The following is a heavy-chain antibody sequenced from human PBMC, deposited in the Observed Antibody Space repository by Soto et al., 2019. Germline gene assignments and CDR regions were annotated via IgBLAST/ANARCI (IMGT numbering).Heavy chain of an antibody. CDR2: IYSGGST. CDR1: GFTVSSNY. Sequence: GGSLRLSCAASGFTVSSNYMSWVRQAQGKGLEWVSVIYSGGSTYYADSVKGRFTISRDNSKNTLYLQMNSLRAEDTAVYYCARGGVAATSGFYYYAMDAWGQGTTVTVSS. V-gene: IGHV3-53*01. D-gene: IGHD6-19*01. CDR3: ARGGVAATSGFYYYAMDA. J-gene: IGHJ6*02.